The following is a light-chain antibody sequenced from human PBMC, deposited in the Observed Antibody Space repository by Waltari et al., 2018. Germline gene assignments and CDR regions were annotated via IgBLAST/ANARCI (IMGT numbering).Light chain of an antibody. J-gene: IGLJ2*01. V-gene: IGLV3-21*01. CDR3: QVWDSYGDHLVV. CDR1: DIGSKS. Sequence: SFMLTQPPSVSVAPGKTARITCGGNDIGSKSVNWYQQKPGQAPLLVIYYDSDRPSGIPERFSGSNSGNTATLTISRVEAGDEADYYCQVWDSYGDHLVVFGGGTNLSVV. CDR2: YDS.